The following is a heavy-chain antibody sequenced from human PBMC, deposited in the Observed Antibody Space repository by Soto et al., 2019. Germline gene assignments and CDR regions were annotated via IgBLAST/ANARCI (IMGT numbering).Heavy chain of an antibody. D-gene: IGHD1-1*01. CDR1: GGSISSGGYS. J-gene: IGHJ5*02. CDR3: ARGGTGYWFDP. V-gene: IGHV4-30-2*01. CDR2: IYHSGST. Sequence: QLQLRESGSGLVKPSQTLSLTCAVSGGSISSGGYSWSWIRQPPGKGLEWIGYIYHSGSTYYNPSLKSRVTISVDRSKNQFSLKLSSVTAADTAVYYCARGGTGYWFDPWGQGTLVTVSS.